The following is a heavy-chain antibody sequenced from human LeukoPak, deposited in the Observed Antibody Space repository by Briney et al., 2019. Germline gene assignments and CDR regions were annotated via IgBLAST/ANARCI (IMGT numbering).Heavy chain of an antibody. D-gene: IGHD6-13*01. J-gene: IGHJ4*02. CDR2: ISYSGSA. CDR1: GGSISSSRDC. Sequence: PSETLSLTCTVSGGSISSSRDCWGWIRQPPGRGLEWIGTISYSGSAYYNPSLKSRVTISLDTSKNQFSLKLSSVTAADTAVYYCARDSTSMYYFDFWGQGSLVTVSS. V-gene: IGHV4-39*07. CDR3: ARDSTSMYYFDF.